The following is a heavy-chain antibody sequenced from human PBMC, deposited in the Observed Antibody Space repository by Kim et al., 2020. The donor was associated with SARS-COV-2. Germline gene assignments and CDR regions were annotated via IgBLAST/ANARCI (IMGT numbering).Heavy chain of an antibody. CDR2: IYYSGST. D-gene: IGHD5-18*01. Sequence: SETLSLTCTVSGGSVSSGSYYWSWIRQPPGKGLEWIGYIYYSGSTNYNPSLKSRVTISVDTSKNQFSLKLSSVTAADTAVYYCASWRRYSYGHYYYYGMDVWGQGTTVTVSS. J-gene: IGHJ6*02. CDR3: ASWRRYSYGHYYYYGMDV. CDR1: GGSVSSGSYY. V-gene: IGHV4-61*01.